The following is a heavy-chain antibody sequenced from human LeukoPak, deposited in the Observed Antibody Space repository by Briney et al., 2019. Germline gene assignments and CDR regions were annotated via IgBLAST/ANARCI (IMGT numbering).Heavy chain of an antibody. D-gene: IGHD6-19*01. CDR2: ISGSGGST. CDR1: GFTFTTYS. V-gene: IGHV3-23*01. Sequence: GGSLRLSCAASGFTFTTYSMSWVRQAPGKGLEWVSAISGSGGSTYYADSVKGRFTISRDNSKNTLYLQMNSLRAEDTAVYYCAKLFGGSSGSDYWGQGTLVTVSS. J-gene: IGHJ4*02. CDR3: AKLFGGSSGSDY.